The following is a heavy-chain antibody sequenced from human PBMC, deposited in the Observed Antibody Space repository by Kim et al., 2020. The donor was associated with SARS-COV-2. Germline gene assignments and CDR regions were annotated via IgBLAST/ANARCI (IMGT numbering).Heavy chain of an antibody. J-gene: IGHJ3*02. CDR1: GGTFSSYA. CDR3: ARDRPPAYYYGSGSYSKGDAFDI. Sequence: SVKVSCKASGGTFSSYAISWVRQAPGQGLEWMGGIIPIFGTANYAQKFQGRVTITADESTSTAYMELSSLRSEDTAVYYCARDRPPAYYYGSGSYSKGDAFDIWGQGTMVTVSS. CDR2: IIPIFGTA. D-gene: IGHD3-10*01. V-gene: IGHV1-69*13.